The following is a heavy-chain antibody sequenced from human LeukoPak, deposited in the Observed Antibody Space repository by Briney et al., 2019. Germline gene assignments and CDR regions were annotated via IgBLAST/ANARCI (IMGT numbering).Heavy chain of an antibody. CDR3: AAAPILRGEGGEHYKYGMDV. Sequence: PSETLSLTCGVSVGSINSGNWWTWVRQSPGQGLMWIGEIHHNGTRNYNPSLKSRVTISADTFKNHFSLIVTTLTAAGTAVYYCAAAPILRGEGGEHYKYGMDVWGQGTTVIVSS. V-gene: IGHV4/OR15-8*01. CDR2: IHHNGTR. D-gene: IGHD2-2*02. J-gene: IGHJ6*02. CDR1: VGSINSGNW.